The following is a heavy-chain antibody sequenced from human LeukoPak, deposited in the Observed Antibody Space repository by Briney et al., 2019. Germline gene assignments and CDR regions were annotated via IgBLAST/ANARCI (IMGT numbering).Heavy chain of an antibody. D-gene: IGHD3-3*01. J-gene: IGHJ4*02. CDR2: ISNSSSYI. CDR3: ARESRRFLEWFDY. V-gene: IGHV3-21*01. Sequence: GGSLRLSCAASGFTFSSYSMNWVRQAPGKGLEWVSSISNSSSYIYYADSVKGRFTISRDNAKNSLYLQMNSLRAEDTAVYYCARESRRFLEWFDYWGQGTLVTVSS. CDR1: GFTFSSYS.